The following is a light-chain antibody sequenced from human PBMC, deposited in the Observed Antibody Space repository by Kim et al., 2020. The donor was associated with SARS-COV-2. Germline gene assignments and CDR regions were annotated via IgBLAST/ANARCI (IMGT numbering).Light chain of an antibody. CDR3: QQYNNWPPIT. CDR2: GAS. Sequence: PGERATLSCRARQSVSSNLAWYQQKPGQAPRLLIYGASTRATGIPARFSGSGSGTEFTLTISSLQSEDFAVYYCQQYNNWPPITFGQGTRLEIK. CDR1: QSVSSN. V-gene: IGKV3-15*01. J-gene: IGKJ5*01.